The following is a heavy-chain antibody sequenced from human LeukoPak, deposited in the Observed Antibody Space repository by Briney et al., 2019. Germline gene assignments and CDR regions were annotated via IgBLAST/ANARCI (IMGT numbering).Heavy chain of an antibody. Sequence: PGGSLRLSCAASGFTFSSYGMHWVRQAPGKGLEWVSLISWDGGSTYYADSVKGRFTISRDNSKNSLYLQMNSLRAEDTALYYCAKDGAAILGYDSNPSGIDYWGQGTLVTVSS. CDR3: AKDGAAILGYDSNPSGIDY. CDR1: GFTFSSYG. CDR2: ISWDGGST. V-gene: IGHV3-43D*03. D-gene: IGHD3-22*01. J-gene: IGHJ4*02.